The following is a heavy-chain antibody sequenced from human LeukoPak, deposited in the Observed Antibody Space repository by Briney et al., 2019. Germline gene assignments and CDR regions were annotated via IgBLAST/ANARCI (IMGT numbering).Heavy chain of an antibody. V-gene: IGHV3-23*01. Sequence: PGGSLRLSCAASGVTFSSYAVSWVRQAPGKGLEWVSAISGNGGKTYYADSVKGRFTISRDNSRSTLYLQMNSLRAEDTAIYYCAKDQGSYGMDVWGQGTTVTVSS. D-gene: IGHD3-10*01. CDR2: ISGNGGKT. J-gene: IGHJ6*02. CDR3: AKDQGSYGMDV. CDR1: GVTFSSYA.